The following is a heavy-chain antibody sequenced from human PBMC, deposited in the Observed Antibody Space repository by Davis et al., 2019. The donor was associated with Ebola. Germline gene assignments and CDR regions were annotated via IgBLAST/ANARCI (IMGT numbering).Heavy chain of an antibody. CDR2: INPSGGST. CDR1: GGSFGSDA. D-gene: IGHD5-18*01. Sequence: ASVKVSCKASGGSFGSDAINWVRQAPGQGLEWMGIINPSGGSTSYAQKFQGRVTMTRDTSTSTVYMEMSSLRFEDTAVYYCGRDGYTYGSGDYYYGMDAWGQGTTVTVSS. CDR3: GRDGYTYGSGDYYYGMDA. J-gene: IGHJ6*02. V-gene: IGHV1-46*01.